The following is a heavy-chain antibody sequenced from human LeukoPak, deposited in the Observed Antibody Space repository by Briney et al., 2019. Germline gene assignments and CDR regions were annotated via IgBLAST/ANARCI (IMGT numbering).Heavy chain of an antibody. CDR3: AGGSGYAFEY. J-gene: IGHJ4*02. CDR1: GYNFTAYY. D-gene: IGHD5-12*01. Sequence: ASVKVSCKASGYNFTAYYVQWVRQAPGRGLEWMGWVNPNSGSTNYAQKFQGRVTMTRDTSINTGYMELTNLRSDDTAVYYCAGGSGYAFEYWGQGTLVTVSS. V-gene: IGHV1-2*02. CDR2: VNPNSGST.